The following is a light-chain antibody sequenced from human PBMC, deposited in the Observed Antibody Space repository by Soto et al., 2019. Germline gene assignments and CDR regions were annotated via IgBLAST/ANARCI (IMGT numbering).Light chain of an antibody. CDR2: GAS. CDR1: QSVSSSY. Sequence: EIVLNQSPGTLSLSPGERATLSCRGSQSVSSSYLAWYQQKPGQAPRLLIYGASSRATGIPDRFSGGGSGTDFTLTISRLEPEDFAVYCCQQFSSYPLTFGGGTKVAIK. V-gene: IGKV3-20*01. CDR3: QQFSSYPLT. J-gene: IGKJ4*01.